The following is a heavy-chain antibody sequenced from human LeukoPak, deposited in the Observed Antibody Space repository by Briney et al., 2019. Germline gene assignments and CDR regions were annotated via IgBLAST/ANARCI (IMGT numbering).Heavy chain of an antibody. D-gene: IGHD3-10*02. Sequence: GGPLRLSCAASGFSFSSYGMHWVRQAPGKGLEWVPAISGSGGSTYYADSVKGRFTISRDNSKNTLYLQMNSLRAEDTAVYYCAKDSAMLWGQGTLVTVSS. V-gene: IGHV3-23*01. CDR1: GFSFSSYG. CDR3: AKDSAML. CDR2: ISGSGGST. J-gene: IGHJ4*02.